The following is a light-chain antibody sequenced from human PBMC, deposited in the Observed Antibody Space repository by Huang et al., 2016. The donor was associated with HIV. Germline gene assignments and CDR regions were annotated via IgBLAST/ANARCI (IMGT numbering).Light chain of an antibody. CDR1: QSISSN. CDR3: QQYNNWPWFT. CDR2: GAS. Sequence: IVMTQSPATLSGSPGERATLSCRASQSISSNLAWYQQTQGQAPRLLIYGASTRATGVPARFRGSGSGTEFTLTISSLQSEDFAVYYCQQYNNWPWFTFGQGTKLDIK. V-gene: IGKV3-15*01. J-gene: IGKJ2*01.